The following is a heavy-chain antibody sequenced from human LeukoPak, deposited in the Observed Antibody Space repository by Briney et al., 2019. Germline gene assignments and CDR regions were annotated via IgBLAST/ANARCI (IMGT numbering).Heavy chain of an antibody. J-gene: IGHJ6*02. V-gene: IGHV3-21*01. CDR1: GFTFSSYS. CDR2: ISSSSSYI. CDR3: ARDAHYDFWSSYYYGIDV. Sequence: GGSLRLSCAASGFTFSSYSMTWVRQAPGKGLEWVSSISSSSSYIYYADSVKGRFTISRDNAKNSLYLQMNSLRAEDTAVYYCARDAHYDFWSSYYYGIDVWGQGTTVTVSS. D-gene: IGHD3-3*01.